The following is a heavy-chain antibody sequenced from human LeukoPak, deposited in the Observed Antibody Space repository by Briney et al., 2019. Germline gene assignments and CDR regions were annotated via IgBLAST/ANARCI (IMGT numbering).Heavy chain of an antibody. V-gene: IGHV4-59*08. CDR1: GGSISSYY. CDR2: IYYSGNT. J-gene: IGHJ3*02. D-gene: IGHD6-6*01. CDR3: ARQSIAARRAFDI. Sequence: SETLSLTCTVSGGSISSYYWSWIRQPPGKGLEWIGYIYYSGNTNYNPSLKSRVTISVDTSNQFSLMLTSVTAADTAVYYCARQSIAARRAFDIWGQGTMVTVSS.